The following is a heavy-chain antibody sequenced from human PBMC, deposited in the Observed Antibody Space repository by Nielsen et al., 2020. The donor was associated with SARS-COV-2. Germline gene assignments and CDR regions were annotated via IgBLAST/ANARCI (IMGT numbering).Heavy chain of an antibody. CDR3: ARDGRIGYGVYLDY. D-gene: IGHD5-12*01. V-gene: IGHV3-21*04. CDR1: GFTFSSYS. J-gene: IGHJ4*02. Sequence: GGSPRLSCAASGFTFSSYSMNWVRQAPGKGLEWVSSISSSSSYIYYADSVKGRFTISRDNAKNSLYLQMNSLRAEDTAIYYCARDGRIGYGVYLDYWGQGTPVTVSS. CDR2: ISSSSSYI.